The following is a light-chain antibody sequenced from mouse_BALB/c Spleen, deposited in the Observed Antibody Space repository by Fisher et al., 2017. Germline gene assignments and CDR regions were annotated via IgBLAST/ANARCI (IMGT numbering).Light chain of an antibody. J-gene: IGKJ4*01. Sequence: IVMTQSPAIMSASLGERVTMTCTASSSVSSSYLHWYQQKPGTSPKRWIYDTSKLASGVPARFSGSGSGNSYSLTISSMEGEDAATYYCQQRSSYPPTFGSGTKLEIK. CDR3: QQRSSYPPT. CDR2: DTS. V-gene: IGKV4-74*01. CDR1: SSVSSSY.